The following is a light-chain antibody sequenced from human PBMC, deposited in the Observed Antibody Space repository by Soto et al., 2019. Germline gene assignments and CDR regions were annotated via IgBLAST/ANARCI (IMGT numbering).Light chain of an antibody. V-gene: IGLV3-21*04. Sequence: SYELTQPPSVSVAPGKTARITWGGKNIGSKIVHWYQQKPGQAPVLVIYYDSDRPSGIPERFSGSNSGNTATLTISRVEAGDEADYYCQVWDSSSDHVVFGGGTKLTVL. CDR2: YDS. J-gene: IGLJ2*01. CDR1: NIGSKI. CDR3: QVWDSSSDHVV.